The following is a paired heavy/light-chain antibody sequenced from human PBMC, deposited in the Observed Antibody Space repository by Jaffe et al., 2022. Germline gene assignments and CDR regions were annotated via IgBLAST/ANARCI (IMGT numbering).Heavy chain of an antibody. Sequence: QVQLQESGPGLVKPSQTLSLTCTVSGGSISSGSYYWSWIRQPAGKGLEWIGRIYTSGSTNYNPSLKSRVTISVDTSKNQFSLKLSSVTAADTAVYYCARGSEYYDILTGYYDKYYFDYWGQGTLVTVSS. CDR2: IYTSGST. CDR3: ARGSEYYDILTGYYDKYYFDY. D-gene: IGHD3-9*01. V-gene: IGHV4-61*02. J-gene: IGHJ4*02. CDR1: GGSISSGSYY.
Light chain of an antibody. CDR3: QQYNNWLKT. CDR1: QSVSSN. CDR2: GAS. V-gene: IGKV3-15*01. J-gene: IGKJ1*01. Sequence: EIVMTQSPATLSVSPGERATLSCRASQSVSSNLAWYQQKPGQAPRLLIYGASTRATGIPARFSGSGSGTEFTLTISSLQSEDFAVYYCQQYNNWLKTFGQGTKVEIK.